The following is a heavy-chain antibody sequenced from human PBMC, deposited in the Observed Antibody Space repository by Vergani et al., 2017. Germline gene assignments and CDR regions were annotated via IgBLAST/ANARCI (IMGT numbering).Heavy chain of an antibody. CDR3: ARDREVAARLHYYYYMDV. CDR1: GDSVSSGSYY. D-gene: IGHD6-6*01. CDR2: VYYSGST. V-gene: IGHV4-61*01. Sequence: QVQLQESGPGLVKPAETLSLTCTVSGDSVSSGSYYWIWVRQPPGKGLEWIGYVYYSGSTKYNPSLKSRVTISVDTSKNQFSLELSSVTAADTAVYYCARDREVAARLHYYYYMDVWGKGTTVTVSS. J-gene: IGHJ6*03.